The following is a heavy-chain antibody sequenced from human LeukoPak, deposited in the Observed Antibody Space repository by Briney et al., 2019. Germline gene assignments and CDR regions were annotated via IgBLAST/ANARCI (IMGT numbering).Heavy chain of an antibody. J-gene: IGHJ4*02. V-gene: IGHV3-7*03. D-gene: IGHD5-24*01. CDR2: INQDGSEK. CDR1: GFTFSSYW. Sequence: GGSLRLSCAASGFTFSSYWITWVRQAPGKGLEWVANINQDGSEKCYVDSVKGRFTISRDNAKNSLSLQMNSLRAEDTAVYYCARGAGYNYPYYFDYWGQGTLVTVSS. CDR3: ARGAGYNYPYYFDY.